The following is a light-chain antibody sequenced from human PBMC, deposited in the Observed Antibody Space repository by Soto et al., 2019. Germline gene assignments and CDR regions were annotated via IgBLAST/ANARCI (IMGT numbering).Light chain of an antibody. CDR3: QSYDSSLSRRWV. CDR1: SSNIGAGYP. Sequence: QSVLTQPPSVSGAPGQRVTISCTGSSSNIGAGYPVHWYQQLPGTAPKLLVAGNRPSGVPDRFSVSKSGASASLAVTGLQAEDEADYYCQSYDSSLSRRWVFGGGTKLTVL. V-gene: IGLV1-40*01. J-gene: IGLJ3*02. CDR2: G.